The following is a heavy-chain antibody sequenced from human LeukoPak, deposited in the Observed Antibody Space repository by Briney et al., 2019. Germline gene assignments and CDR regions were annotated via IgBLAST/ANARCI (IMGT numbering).Heavy chain of an antibody. CDR1: GFIFNSYE. Sequence: PGGSLRLSCVASGFIFNSYEMNWVRQAPGKGLEWVANIKQDGSEKYYVDSVKGRFTISRDNVKKSLYLEMNSLRAEDTAVYYCARDGYDRGSYYYEGNYYYYMDVWGKGTTVTISS. J-gene: IGHJ6*03. CDR3: ARDGYDRGSYYYEGNYYYYMDV. D-gene: IGHD3-22*01. V-gene: IGHV3-7*01. CDR2: IKQDGSEK.